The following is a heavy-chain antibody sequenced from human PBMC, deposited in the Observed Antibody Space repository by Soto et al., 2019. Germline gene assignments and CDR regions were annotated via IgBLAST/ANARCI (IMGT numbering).Heavy chain of an antibody. CDR3: XXXXXXXXWFDP. J-gene: IGHJ5*02. CDR1: GFTFSSYS. V-gene: IGHV3-48*01. Sequence: EVQLVESGGGLVQPGGSLRLSCAASGFTFSSYSMNWVRQAPGKGLEWVSYISSSSSTIYYADSVKGRFTISRDNXXXXXXXXXXXXXXXXXXXXXXXXXXXXXXWFDPWGQGTLVTVSS. CDR2: ISSSSSTI.